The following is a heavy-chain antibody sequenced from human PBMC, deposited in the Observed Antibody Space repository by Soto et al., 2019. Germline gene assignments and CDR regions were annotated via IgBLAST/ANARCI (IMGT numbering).Heavy chain of an antibody. V-gene: IGHV4-30-2*01. CDR3: ASQKLDVPAFFDY. CDR1: GDSISSGGYS. Sequence: SETLSLTCAVSGDSISSGGYSWNWIRQPPGKGLEWIGYIYYTGGTSYNPSLQSRVTISVDTSKNQFSLKLSSVTAADTAVYYCASQKLDVPAFFDYWGQGILVTVSS. D-gene: IGHD4-4*01. J-gene: IGHJ4*02. CDR2: IYYTGGT.